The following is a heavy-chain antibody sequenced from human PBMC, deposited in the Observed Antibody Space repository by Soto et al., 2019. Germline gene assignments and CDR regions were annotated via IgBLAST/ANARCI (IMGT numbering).Heavy chain of an antibody. CDR3: AREAKRIAVAGTVNFDY. D-gene: IGHD6-19*01. Sequence: PWGSLSLSCAASGFTFSSYNMNWVRQAPGKGLEWVSSISSSSSYIYYADSVKGRFTISRENAKNSLYLQMNSLRAEDTAVYYCAREAKRIAVAGTVNFDYWGQGTLVTVSS. CDR2: ISSSSSYI. V-gene: IGHV3-21*01. J-gene: IGHJ4*02. CDR1: GFTFSSYN.